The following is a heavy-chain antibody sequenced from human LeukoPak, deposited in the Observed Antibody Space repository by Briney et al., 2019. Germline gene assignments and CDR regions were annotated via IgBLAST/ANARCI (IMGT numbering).Heavy chain of an antibody. J-gene: IGHJ5*02. Sequence: SETLSLTCTVSGGSISSGGYSWSWIRQPPGKGLEWIGYIYHSGSTYYNPSLKSRVTISVDRSKNQFSLKLSSVTAADTAVYYCARGNTAMVDDNWFDPWGQGTLVTVSS. CDR2: IYHSGST. CDR1: GGSISSGGYS. V-gene: IGHV4-30-2*01. D-gene: IGHD5-18*01. CDR3: ARGNTAMVDDNWFDP.